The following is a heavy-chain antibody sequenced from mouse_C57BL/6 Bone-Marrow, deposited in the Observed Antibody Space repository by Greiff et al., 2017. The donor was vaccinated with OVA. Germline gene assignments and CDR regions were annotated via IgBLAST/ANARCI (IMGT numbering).Heavy chain of an antibody. V-gene: IGHV6-6*01. J-gene: IGHJ4*01. CDR2: IRNKANNPAT. CDR3: TQEGPRGAMDY. CDR1: GFTFSDAW. D-gene: IGHD2-10*02. Sequence: EVKLEESGGGLVQPGGSMKLSCAASGFTFSDAWMDWVRQSPEKGLEWVAEIRNKANNPATYHAESVKGRFTISRDDSKSSVYLQMNSVRAEDTGINYCTQEGPRGAMDYWGQGTSVTVSS.